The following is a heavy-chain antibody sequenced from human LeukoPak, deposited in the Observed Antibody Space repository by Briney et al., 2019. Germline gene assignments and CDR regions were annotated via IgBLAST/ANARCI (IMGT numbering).Heavy chain of an antibody. D-gene: IGHD6-25*01. CDR3: AREVFEGQRQSDAFDV. CDR1: GFTLSSHW. CDR2: VNGPGDWT. V-gene: IGHV3-74*01. J-gene: IGHJ3*01. Sequence: GGSLRPSCAASGFTLSSHWMHWVRQAPGEGLVWVSRVNGPGDWTHYADSVRGRFIISRDNAENTISLQMNNLRAEDTAVYFCAREVFEGQRQSDAFDVWGQGTMVTVSS.